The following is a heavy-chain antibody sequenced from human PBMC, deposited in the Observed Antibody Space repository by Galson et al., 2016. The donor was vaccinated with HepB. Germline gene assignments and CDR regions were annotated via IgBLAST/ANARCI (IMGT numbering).Heavy chain of an antibody. CDR1: GFSLNASRLD. Sequence: PALVKPTQTLTLTCSFSGFSLNASRLDVAWIRQPPGQALEWLALIYWDVDKRYSPSLKSRLTITKDPSKNQVVLTMTDMDPVDTATYFRARVRDGLELYFDSWGQGTLVTVSS. V-gene: IGHV2-5*02. CDR2: IYWDVDK. CDR3: ARVRDGLELYFDS. J-gene: IGHJ4*02. D-gene: IGHD1-7*01.